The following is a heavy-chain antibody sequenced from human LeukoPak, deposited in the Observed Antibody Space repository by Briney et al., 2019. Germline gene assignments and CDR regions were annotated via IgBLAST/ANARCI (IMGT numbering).Heavy chain of an antibody. CDR3: ARGPNDILTGYYRTFFDY. D-gene: IGHD3-9*01. Sequence: SETLSLTCVVSGGSISSGGYSWSWIRRPPGRGLEFIGYIYHSGATYYNPSLKSRVTISVDRPKDQFSLKLTSVTAADTAVYYCARGPNDILTGYYRTFFDYWGQGALVTVSS. CDR1: GGSISSGGYS. CDR2: IYHSGAT. V-gene: IGHV4-30-2*01. J-gene: IGHJ4*02.